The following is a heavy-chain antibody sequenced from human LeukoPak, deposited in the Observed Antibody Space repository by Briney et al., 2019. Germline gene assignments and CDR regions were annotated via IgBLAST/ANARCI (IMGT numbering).Heavy chain of an antibody. V-gene: IGHV3-66*01. CDR2: IYSGGST. CDR3: ARDLITMVRGVIHSDYYYGMDV. J-gene: IGHJ6*02. CDR1: GFTVSSNY. D-gene: IGHD3-10*01. Sequence: GGSLRLSCAASGFTVSSNYMSWVRQAPGKGLEWVSVIYSGGSTYYADSVKGRFTISRDNSKNTLYLQMNSLRAEDTAVYYCARDLITMVRGVIHSDYYYGMDVWGQGTTVTVSS.